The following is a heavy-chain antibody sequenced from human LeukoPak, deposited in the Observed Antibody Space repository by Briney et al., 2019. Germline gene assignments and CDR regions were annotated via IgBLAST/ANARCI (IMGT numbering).Heavy chain of an antibody. Sequence: SETLSLTCTVSGGSISSYYWSWIRQPAGKGLEWIGRIYTSGSTNYNPSLKSRVTISVDTSKNQFSLKLSSVTAADTAVYYCARTKADYYDSSGSDAFDIWGQGTMVTVSS. D-gene: IGHD3-22*01. CDR2: IYTSGST. CDR3: ARTKADYYDSSGSDAFDI. J-gene: IGHJ3*02. CDR1: GGSISSYY. V-gene: IGHV4-4*07.